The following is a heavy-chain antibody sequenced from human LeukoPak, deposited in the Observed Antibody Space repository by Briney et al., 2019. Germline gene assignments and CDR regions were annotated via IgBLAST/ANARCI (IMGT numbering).Heavy chain of an antibody. J-gene: IGHJ4*02. Sequence: ASVTVSCKASGYTFTSYYMHWVRQAPGQGLEWMGIINPSGGSTSYAQKFQGRVTMTRDMSTSTVYMELSSLRSEDTAVYYCARVRQSSGGSSPFDYWGQGTLVTVSS. CDR1: GYTFTSYY. CDR3: ARVRQSSGGSSPFDY. V-gene: IGHV1-46*01. CDR2: INPSGGST. D-gene: IGHD1-26*01.